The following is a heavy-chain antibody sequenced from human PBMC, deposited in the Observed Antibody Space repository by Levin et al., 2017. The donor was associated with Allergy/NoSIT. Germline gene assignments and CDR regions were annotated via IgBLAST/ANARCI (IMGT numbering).Heavy chain of an antibody. Sequence: SQTLSLTCTVSRGSLGIYFWNWIRQSPGKGLEWIGYIYVGPNTNYNPSLNNRVSLSMDTSKNQFSLALTSVTPADTAVHYCARGFHAYDSLTSSYLHSCAIWGRGALVTVSS. J-gene: IGHJ4*03. D-gene: IGHD3-9*01. CDR3: ARGFHAYDSLTSSYLHSCAI. CDR2: IYVGPNT. CDR1: RGSLGIYF. V-gene: IGHV4-4*08.